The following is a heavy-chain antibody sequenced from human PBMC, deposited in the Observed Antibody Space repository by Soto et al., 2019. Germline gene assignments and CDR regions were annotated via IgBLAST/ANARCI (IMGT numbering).Heavy chain of an antibody. D-gene: IGHD6-19*01. CDR3: AKGKASGWYYFDY. Sequence: PGGSLRLSCAASGFTFTNFAMSWVRQAPGRGLEWVSGISASGRDTYYADSVKDRFTVSRDNSKNTLCLQMNSLRAEDTAIYYCAKGKASGWYYFDYWGQGARVTVSS. V-gene: IGHV3-23*01. CDR2: ISASGRDT. CDR1: GFTFTNFA. J-gene: IGHJ4*02.